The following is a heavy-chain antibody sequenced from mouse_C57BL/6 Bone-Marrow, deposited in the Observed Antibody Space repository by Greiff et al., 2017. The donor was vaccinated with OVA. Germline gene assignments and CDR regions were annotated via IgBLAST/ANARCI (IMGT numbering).Heavy chain of an antibody. D-gene: IGHD1-1*01. J-gene: IGHJ2*01. V-gene: IGHV1-5*01. CDR2: IYPGNSDT. Sequence: DVQLQESGTVLARPGASVKMSCKTSGYTFTSYWMHWVKQRPGQGLEWIGAIYPGNSDTSYNQKFKGKAKLTAVTSASTAYMELSSLTNEDSAVYYCTRSHYYGSSYTYYFDYWGQGTTLTVSS. CDR1: GYTFTSYW. CDR3: TRSHYYGSSYTYYFDY.